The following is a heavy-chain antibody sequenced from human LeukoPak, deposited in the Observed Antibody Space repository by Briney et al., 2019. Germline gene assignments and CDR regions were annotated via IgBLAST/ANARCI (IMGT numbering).Heavy chain of an antibody. CDR3: ARDPNGDYIGTFDM. J-gene: IGHJ3*02. CDR2: ISGSGGST. V-gene: IGHV3-23*01. D-gene: IGHD4-17*01. Sequence: GGSLRLSCAASEFTFSSYGMSWVRQAPGKGLEWFSSISGSGGSTQYADSVQGRFAISRDNSKNTLYLQMNSLRVEDTAVYFCARDPNGDYIGTFDMWGRGTMVSVSS. CDR1: EFTFSSYG.